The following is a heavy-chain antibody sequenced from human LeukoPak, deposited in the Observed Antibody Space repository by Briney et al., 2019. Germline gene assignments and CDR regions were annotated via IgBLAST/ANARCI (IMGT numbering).Heavy chain of an antibody. CDR1: GGTFSSYA. Sequence: GASVKVSCKASGGTFSSYAISWVRQAPGQGLEWMGGIIPIFGTANYAQKLQGRVTITADESTSTAYMELSSLRSEDTAVYYCATGWSGSSWSFDYWGQGTLVTVSS. CDR3: ATGWSGSSWSFDY. D-gene: IGHD6-13*01. CDR2: IIPIFGTA. J-gene: IGHJ4*02. V-gene: IGHV1-69*13.